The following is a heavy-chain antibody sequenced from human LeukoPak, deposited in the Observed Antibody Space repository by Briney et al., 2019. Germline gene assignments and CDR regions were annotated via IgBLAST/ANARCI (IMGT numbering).Heavy chain of an antibody. CDR1: GGSFSGYY. CDR3: AREELVRPDAFDI. D-gene: IGHD6-6*01. Sequence: SETLSLTCAVYGGSFSGYYWSWIRQPPGKGMEWIGEINHSGSTNYNPSLKSRVTISVDTSKNQFSLQLNSVTPEDTAVYYCAREELVRPDAFDIWGQGTMVTVSS. J-gene: IGHJ3*02. V-gene: IGHV4-34*01. CDR2: INHSGST.